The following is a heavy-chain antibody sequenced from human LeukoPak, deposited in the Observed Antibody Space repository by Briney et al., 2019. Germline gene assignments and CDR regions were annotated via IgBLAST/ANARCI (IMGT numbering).Heavy chain of an antibody. J-gene: IGHJ6*02. Sequence: SETLSLTCTVSGGSITSNYWSWIRQPPGKGLEWVGYIYYRRSTNYNPSLKSRVTISVDTSKNQFSLKLSSVTAADTAVYYCASFRAYSSSWPSYYYYGMDVWGQGTTVTVSS. CDR3: ASFRAYSSSWPSYYYYGMDV. V-gene: IGHV4-59*08. CDR1: GGSITSNY. D-gene: IGHD6-13*01. CDR2: IYYRRST.